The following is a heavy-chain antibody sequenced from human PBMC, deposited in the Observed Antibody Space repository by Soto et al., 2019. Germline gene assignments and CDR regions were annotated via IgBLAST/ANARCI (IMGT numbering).Heavy chain of an antibody. CDR1: GGSISSGGYS. J-gene: IGHJ6*02. CDR2: IYHSGST. CDR3: ARRIAAAGHGGDYYGMDV. V-gene: IGHV4-30-2*01. Sequence: PSETLSLTCAVSGGSISSGGYSWSWIRQPPGKGLEWIGYIYHSGSTYYNPSLKSRVTISVDRSKNQFSLKLSSVTAADTAVYYCARRIAAAGHGGDYYGMDVWGQGTTVTVSS. D-gene: IGHD6-13*01.